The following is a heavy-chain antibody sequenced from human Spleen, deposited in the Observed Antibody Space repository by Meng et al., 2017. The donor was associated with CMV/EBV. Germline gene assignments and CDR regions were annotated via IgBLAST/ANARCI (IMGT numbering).Heavy chain of an antibody. CDR2: AYYSGST. Sequence: GSLRLSCTVSGGSISSTSYFWGWIRQPPGKGLEWIGSAYYSGSTRHNPSLKSRVTMSVDTSKNQFSLKLSSVTAADTAVYYCARSEYGSSSLFDYWGQGTLVTVSS. D-gene: IGHD6-6*01. CDR3: ARSEYGSSSLFDY. V-gene: IGHV4-39*07. CDR1: GGSISSTSYF. J-gene: IGHJ4*02.